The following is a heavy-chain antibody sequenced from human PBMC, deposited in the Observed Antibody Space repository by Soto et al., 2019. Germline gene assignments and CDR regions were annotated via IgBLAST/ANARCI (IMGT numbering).Heavy chain of an antibody. Sequence: ASVKVSCKAAGYTVTNFDINWVRQATGQGLEWMGWMNANVPNKAYAQKFQDRVILTRDTSTNTAYMELSSLRSEDTAVYYCATPYSGTYDAFDIWGQGTMVTVSS. CDR2: MNANVPNK. J-gene: IGHJ3*02. D-gene: IGHD1-26*01. CDR1: GYTVTNFD. CDR3: ATPYSGTYDAFDI. V-gene: IGHV1-8*02.